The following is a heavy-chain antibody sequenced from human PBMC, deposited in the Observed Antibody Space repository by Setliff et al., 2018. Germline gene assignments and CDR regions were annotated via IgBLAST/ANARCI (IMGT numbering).Heavy chain of an antibody. V-gene: IGHV4-34*01. Sequence: PSETLSLTCAVYGGSFSGYYWSWIRQPPGKGLEWIGEINHSGSTNYNPSLKSRVTISVDTSKSQFSLKLSSVTAADTALYYCTVYNTGSSKDHYWGQGTPVTVS. J-gene: IGHJ4*02. D-gene: IGHD2-8*02. CDR1: GGSFSGYY. CDR2: INHSGST. CDR3: TVYNTGSSKDHY.